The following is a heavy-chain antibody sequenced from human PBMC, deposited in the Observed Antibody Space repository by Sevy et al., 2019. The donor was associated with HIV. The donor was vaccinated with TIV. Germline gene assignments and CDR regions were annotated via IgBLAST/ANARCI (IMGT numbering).Heavy chain of an antibody. Sequence: ASVKVSCKASGYTFTGDYLHWVRQAPGQGLEWMGRVYPKSGGTNYAQKFRGRVTMTRDTSISTAYMELSRLRSDDTAVYYCVRDAGGGTTNSGMDVWGQGTTVTVSS. CDR2: VYPKSGGT. V-gene: IGHV1-2*06. CDR1: GYTFTGDY. D-gene: IGHD1-7*01. J-gene: IGHJ6*02. CDR3: VRDAGGGTTNSGMDV.